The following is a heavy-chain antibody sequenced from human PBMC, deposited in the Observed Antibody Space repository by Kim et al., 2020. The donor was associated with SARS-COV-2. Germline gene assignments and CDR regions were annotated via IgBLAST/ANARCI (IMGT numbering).Heavy chain of an antibody. J-gene: IGHJ4*02. CDR3: ARESSSSSSFDY. V-gene: IGHV3-11*01. Sequence: YADSVKGRFTISKDKAKNSLFLQMSGLRVEDTAIYYCARESSSSSSFDYWGQGTLVTVSS. D-gene: IGHD6-6*01.